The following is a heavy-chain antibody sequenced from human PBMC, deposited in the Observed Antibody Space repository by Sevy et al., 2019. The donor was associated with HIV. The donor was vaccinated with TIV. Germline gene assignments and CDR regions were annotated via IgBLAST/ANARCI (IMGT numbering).Heavy chain of an antibody. CDR1: GFTFDTYW. V-gene: IGHV3-7*01. CDR3: VRVLWDVLVVPAATPSPWLDS. CDR2: IDPRGNER. Sequence: GSLRLSCAASGFTFDTYWMGWVRQAPGRGLEWVASIDPRGNERDYLDSLKGRFTISRDNAKNSLYLESYSLKAGDTALYYCVRVLWDVLVVPAATPSPWLDSWGQGTLVTVSS. J-gene: IGHJ5*01. D-gene: IGHD3-16*02.